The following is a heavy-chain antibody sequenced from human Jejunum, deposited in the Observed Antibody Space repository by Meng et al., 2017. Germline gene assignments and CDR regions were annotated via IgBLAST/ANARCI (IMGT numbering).Heavy chain of an antibody. Sequence: EVRLREAGAGLAQPWGSLSLSCAASGFTFSSNAWSWVGQHPGRGVVWCLLIGCGGNVTYYAESVKSRFTISRDNSKNTLYLKMNSLRDDNTAVYYCAKRSWGGEYYFDYWGLGTLVTVSS. CDR1: GFTFSSNA. D-gene: IGHD3-10*01. CDR2: IGCGGNVT. CDR3: AKRSWGGEYYFDY. V-gene: IGHV3-23*01. J-gene: IGHJ4*02.